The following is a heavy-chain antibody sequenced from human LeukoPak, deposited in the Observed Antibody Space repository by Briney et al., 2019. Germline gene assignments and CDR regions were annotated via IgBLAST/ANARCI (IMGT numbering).Heavy chain of an antibody. CDR2: ISHDGSNK. D-gene: IGHD6-19*01. V-gene: IGHV3-30*04. CDR1: GFTFSSYA. Sequence: GGSLRLSCAASGFTFSSYAMYWVRQSPGKGLEWVSVISHDGSNKYYADSVKGRFTISRDNSKNTLYLQMNSLRIEDTAVYYCARESWAVPGYWGQGTLVTVSS. CDR3: ARESWAVPGY. J-gene: IGHJ4*02.